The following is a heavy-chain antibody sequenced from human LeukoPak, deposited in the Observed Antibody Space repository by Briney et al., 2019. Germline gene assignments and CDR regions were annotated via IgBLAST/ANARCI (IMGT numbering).Heavy chain of an antibody. CDR2: IYYSGST. V-gene: IGHV4-59*08. J-gene: IGHJ4*02. CDR3: ARHPRLTSPFDY. CDR1: GGSISSYY. Sequence: SETLSLTCTVSGGSISSYYWSWIRQPPGKGLEWIGYIYYSGSTNYSPSLKSRVTISVDTSKNQFSLKLSSVTAADTAVYYCARHPRLTSPFDYWGQGTLVTVSS. D-gene: IGHD3-9*01.